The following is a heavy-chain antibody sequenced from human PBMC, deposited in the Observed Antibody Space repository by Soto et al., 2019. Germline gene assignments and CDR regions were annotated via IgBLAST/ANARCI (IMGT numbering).Heavy chain of an antibody. CDR3: ARLNSSSEDYYYMDV. Sequence: GESLKISCKGSGYSFTSYWIGWVRQMPGKGLEWMGIIYPGDSDTRYSPSFQGQVTLSADKSISTAYLQWSSLKASDTAMYYCARLNSSSEDYYYMDVWGKGTTVTVSS. CDR2: IYPGDSDT. D-gene: IGHD6-6*01. J-gene: IGHJ6*03. CDR1: GYSFTSYW. V-gene: IGHV5-51*01.